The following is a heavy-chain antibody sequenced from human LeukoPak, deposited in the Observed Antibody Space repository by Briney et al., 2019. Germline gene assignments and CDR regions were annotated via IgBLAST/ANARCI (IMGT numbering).Heavy chain of an antibody. Sequence: PGGSLRLSCAASGFTVSNSYLNWVRQAPGKGLEWVSVIYSGGSTYYAGSVKGRFTISRDNSKNTLYLQMNSLRAEDTAVYYCARDLGKPNDYWGQGTLVTVSS. CDR3: ARDLGKPNDY. CDR2: IYSGGST. CDR1: GFTVSNSY. D-gene: IGHD1-14*01. J-gene: IGHJ4*02. V-gene: IGHV3-53*01.